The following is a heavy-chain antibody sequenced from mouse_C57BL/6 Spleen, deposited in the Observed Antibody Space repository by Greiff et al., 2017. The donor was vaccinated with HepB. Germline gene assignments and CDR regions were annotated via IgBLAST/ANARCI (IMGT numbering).Heavy chain of an antibody. V-gene: IGHV1-5*01. CDR2: IYPGNSDT. J-gene: IGHJ2*01. Sequence: EVQLQESGTVLARPGASVKMSCKTSGYTFTSYWMHWVKQRPGQGLEWIGAIYPGNSDTSYNQKFKGKAKLTAVTSASTAYMELSSLTNEDSAVYYCTEFPYGKGPYYFDYWGQGTTLTVSS. CDR1: GYTFTSYW. CDR3: TEFPYGKGPYYFDY. D-gene: IGHD1-1*01.